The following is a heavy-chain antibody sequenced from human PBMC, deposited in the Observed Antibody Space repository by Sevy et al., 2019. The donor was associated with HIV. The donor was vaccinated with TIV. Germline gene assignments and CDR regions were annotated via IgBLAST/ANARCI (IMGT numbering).Heavy chain of an antibody. V-gene: IGHV3-15*01. CDR2: IKSRPDGGTT. J-gene: IGHJ6*02. Sequence: GGSLRLSCAASGFIFNSYAMSWVRQAPGKGLEWVGRIKSRPDGGTTDYAATVKGRFTISRDDSKNTLYLQMNSLKTEDSAVYYCATDPIIVLLVTDGMDVWGQGTTVTVSS. CDR3: ATDPIIVLLVTDGMDV. D-gene: IGHD2-8*01. CDR1: GFIFNSYA.